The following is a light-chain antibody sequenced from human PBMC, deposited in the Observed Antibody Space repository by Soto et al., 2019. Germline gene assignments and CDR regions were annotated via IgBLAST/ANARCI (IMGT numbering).Light chain of an antibody. CDR3: QQYNTFPLT. Sequence: DIQMTQSPSSLSASVGDRVTITCRARQGINNYLAWFQQKPGEAPKSLIYATSTLQSGVPSKFSGSGSGTDFTLTISSLQPEDFATYYCQQYNTFPLTFGGGTKVEIK. J-gene: IGKJ4*01. CDR2: ATS. CDR1: QGINNY. V-gene: IGKV1-16*02.